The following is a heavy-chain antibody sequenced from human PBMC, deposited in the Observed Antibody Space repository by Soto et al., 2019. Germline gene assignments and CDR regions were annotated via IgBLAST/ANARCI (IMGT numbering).Heavy chain of an antibody. D-gene: IGHD1-7*01. CDR3: ARACDWNYVYDF. J-gene: IGHJ4*02. CDR1: GFTFTHYR. Sequence: EVQLVESGGGLVQPGGSLRLSCAASGFTFTHYRIHWVRQAPGKGLVWVSRVNGDGSSTNYADSVKGRFTISRDNARNTVYLQMNSLRAEDTAVYYCARACDWNYVYDFWGQGTLVTVSS. CDR2: VNGDGSST. V-gene: IGHV3-74*01.